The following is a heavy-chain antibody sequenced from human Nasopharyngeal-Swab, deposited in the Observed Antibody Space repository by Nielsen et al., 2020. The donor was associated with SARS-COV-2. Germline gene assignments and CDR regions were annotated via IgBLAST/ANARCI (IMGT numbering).Heavy chain of an antibody. D-gene: IGHD3-10*01. CDR3: TREDRYASGSFDH. CDR2: IYSGGGS. V-gene: IGHV3-53*01. Sequence: WIRQPPGKGLEWVSVIYSGGGSYYADSVKGQFTISRDNFKNMLYLQMSSLRAEDTAMYYCTREDRYASGSFDHWGQGTLVTVSS. J-gene: IGHJ4*02.